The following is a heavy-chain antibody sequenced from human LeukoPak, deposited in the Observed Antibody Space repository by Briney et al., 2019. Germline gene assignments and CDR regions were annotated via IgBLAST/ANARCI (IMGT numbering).Heavy chain of an antibody. CDR3: ATTYYDFWSGYYNNYFDY. CDR1: GFTFSSYA. D-gene: IGHD3-3*01. Sequence: GGSLRLSCAASGFTFSSYAMSWVRQAPGEGLEWVSAISGSGGSTYYADSVKGRFTISRDNSKNTLYLQMNSLRAEDTAVYYCATTYYDFWSGYYNNYFDYWSQGTLVTVSS. V-gene: IGHV3-23*01. J-gene: IGHJ4*02. CDR2: ISGSGGST.